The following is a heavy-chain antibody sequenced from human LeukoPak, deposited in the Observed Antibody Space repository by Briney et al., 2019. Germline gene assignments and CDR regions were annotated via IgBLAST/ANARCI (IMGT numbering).Heavy chain of an antibody. V-gene: IGHV3-33*01. CDR2: IWYDGSNK. J-gene: IGHJ4*02. CDR3: ARDSSDYGDYGYYFDY. D-gene: IGHD4-17*01. CDR1: GFTFSSYG. Sequence: GGSLRLSRAASGFTFSSYGMHWVRQAPGTGLEWVAVIWYDGSNKYYADSVKGRFTLSRDNSKSPLYLQMNSLRAEDTAAYYCARDSSDYGDYGYYFDYWGQGTLVTVSS.